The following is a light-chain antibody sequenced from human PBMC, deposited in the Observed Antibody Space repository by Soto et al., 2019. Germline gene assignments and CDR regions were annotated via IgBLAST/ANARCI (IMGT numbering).Light chain of an antibody. J-gene: IGKJ1*01. CDR2: GAS. V-gene: IGKV3-15*01. Sequence: IVMTQSPATLSVPPGERATLSCRASQSVSSNLAWYQQKPGQAPRLLIYGASTRATGIPARFSGSGSGTEFTLTISSLQSEDFAVYYCQQYNNWPRTFGPGPKVDIK. CDR1: QSVSSN. CDR3: QQYNNWPRT.